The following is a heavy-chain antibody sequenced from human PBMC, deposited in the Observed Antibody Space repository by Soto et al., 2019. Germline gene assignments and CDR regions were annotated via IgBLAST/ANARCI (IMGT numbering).Heavy chain of an antibody. CDR2: INAGNGNT. D-gene: IGHD3-22*01. V-gene: IGHV1-3*01. Sequence: QVQLVQSGAEVKKPGASVKVSCKASGYTFTSYAMHWVRQAPGQRLEWMGWINAGNGNTKYSQKFQGRVTITRDTSASTAYMELSSLRSEDTAVYYCARSTKWLLSPFDIWGQGTMVTVSS. J-gene: IGHJ3*02. CDR3: ARSTKWLLSPFDI. CDR1: GYTFTSYA.